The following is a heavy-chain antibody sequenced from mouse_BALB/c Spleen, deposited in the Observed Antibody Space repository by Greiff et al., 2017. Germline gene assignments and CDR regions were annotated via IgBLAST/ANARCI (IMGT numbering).Heavy chain of an antibody. Sequence: VQLQQSGAELVRSGASVKLSCTASGFNIKDYYMHWVKQRPEQGLEWIGWIDPENGDTEYAPKFQGKATMTADTSSNTAYMQLSSLTSEDSAVYYCTRGTVDYWGQGTTLTVSS. J-gene: IGHJ2*01. V-gene: IGHV14-4*02. CDR3: TRGTVDY. CDR2: IDPENGDT. CDR1: GFNIKDYY. D-gene: IGHD3-3*01.